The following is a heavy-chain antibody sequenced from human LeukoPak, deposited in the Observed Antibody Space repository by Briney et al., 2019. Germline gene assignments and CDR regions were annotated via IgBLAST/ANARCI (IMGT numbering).Heavy chain of an antibody. CDR1: GGSFSGYY. V-gene: IGHV4-34*01. J-gene: IGHJ6*02. CDR3: ARSGNDFWSGQYYYYYGMDV. CDR2: INHSGST. D-gene: IGHD3-3*01. Sequence: PSETLSLTCAVYGGSFSGYYWSWIRQPPGQGLEWIGEINHSGSTNYNPSLKSRVTISVDTSKNQFSLKLSSVTAADTAVYYCARSGNDFWSGQYYYYYGMDVWGQGTTVTVSS.